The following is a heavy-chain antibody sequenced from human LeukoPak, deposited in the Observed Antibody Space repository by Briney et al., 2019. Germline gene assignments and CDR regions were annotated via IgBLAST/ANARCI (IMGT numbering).Heavy chain of an antibody. D-gene: IGHD4-17*01. J-gene: IGHJ4*02. Sequence: SETLSLTCTVSGGSISSYYWSWIRQAPGKGLEWIGYIYYSGSTNYNPSLKSRVTISVDTSKNQFSLKLSSVTAADTAVYYCARDWESFMTTVTTVDYWGQGTLVTVSS. CDR3: ARDWESFMTTVTTVDY. CDR1: GGSISSYY. V-gene: IGHV4-59*01. CDR2: IYYSGST.